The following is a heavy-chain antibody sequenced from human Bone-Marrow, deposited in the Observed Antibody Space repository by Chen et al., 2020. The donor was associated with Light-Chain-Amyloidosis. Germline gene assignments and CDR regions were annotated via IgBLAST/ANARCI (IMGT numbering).Heavy chain of an antibody. CDR1: GFAFSSYA. Sequence: EVQLVESGGGLLQRGGSLRLSCAASGFAFSSYAMSWVRQAPGKGLEWVSGIRGSGGSRYYVDSLKGRLTISIDNSKTALFLQMNSLSAEDTAVYYCATDISYYDILPGYPAAAFDIWGQGTMVTVSS. CDR2: IRGSGGSR. J-gene: IGHJ3*02. V-gene: IGHV3-23*04. CDR3: ATDISYYDILPGYPAAAFDI. D-gene: IGHD3-9*01.